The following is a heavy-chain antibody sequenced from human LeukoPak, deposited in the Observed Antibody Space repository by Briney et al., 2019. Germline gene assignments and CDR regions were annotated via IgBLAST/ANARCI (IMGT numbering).Heavy chain of an antibody. CDR3: ARAVAGPDY. CDR2: INHSGST. CDR1: GGSFSGYY. D-gene: IGHD6-19*01. J-gene: IGHJ4*02. Sequence: SETLSLTCAVYGGSFSGYYWSWIRQPPGKGLEWIGEINHSGSTNYNPSLKSRVTISVDTSKNQFSLKLSSVTAADTAVYYCARAVAGPDYWGQGTLVTVSS. V-gene: IGHV4-34*01.